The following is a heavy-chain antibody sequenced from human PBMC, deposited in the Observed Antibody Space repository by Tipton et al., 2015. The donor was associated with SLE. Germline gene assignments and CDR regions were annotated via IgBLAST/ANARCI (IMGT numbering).Heavy chain of an antibody. D-gene: IGHD5-12*01. J-gene: IGHJ3*02. CDR1: GDSFSGGGYF. V-gene: IGHV4-61*02. CDR2: IYSSGST. Sequence: TLSLTCTVSGDSFSGGGYFWSWIRQPAGKGLEWIGRIYSSGSTNYNPSLKSRVTMSVDTSKNQFSLKLSSVTAADAAVYYCARIVATTHDAFDIWGQGTMVTVSS. CDR3: ARIVATTHDAFDI.